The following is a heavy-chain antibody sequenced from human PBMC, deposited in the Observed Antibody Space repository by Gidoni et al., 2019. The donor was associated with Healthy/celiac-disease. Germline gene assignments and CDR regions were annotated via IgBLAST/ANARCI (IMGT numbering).Heavy chain of an antibody. Sequence: QVQLVQSGAEVKKPGAEVKVSCKAYGYTFTSYYMHWVRQAPGQGLEWMGIINPSGGSTSYAQKFQGRVTMTRDTSTSTVYMELSSLRSEDTAVYYCARDSLAAAGTDYWGQGTLVTVSS. CDR2: INPSGGST. CDR1: GYTFTSYY. D-gene: IGHD6-13*01. J-gene: IGHJ4*02. CDR3: ARDSLAAAGTDY. V-gene: IGHV1-46*01.